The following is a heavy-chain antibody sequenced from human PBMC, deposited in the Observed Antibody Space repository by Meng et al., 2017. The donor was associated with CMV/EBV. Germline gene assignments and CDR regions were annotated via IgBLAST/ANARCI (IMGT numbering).Heavy chain of an antibody. Sequence: GGSLRLSCAASGFTFSSYAMHWVRQAPGKGLEWVAVKSYDGSNKYYADSVKGRFTISRDNSKNTLYLQMNSLRAEDTAVYYCARDRVTAAAGVGWFDPWGQGTLVTVSS. J-gene: IGHJ5*02. CDR2: KSYDGSNK. CDR3: ARDRVTAAAGVGWFDP. CDR1: GFTFSSYA. D-gene: IGHD6-13*01. V-gene: IGHV3-30*04.